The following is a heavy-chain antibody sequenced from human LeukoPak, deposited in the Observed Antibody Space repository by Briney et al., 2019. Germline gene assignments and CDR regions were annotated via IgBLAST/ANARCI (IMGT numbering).Heavy chain of an antibody. CDR1: GYSFTSFW. D-gene: IGHD6-6*01. Sequence: GESLKISCKGSGYSFTSFWIAWVRQTPGKGLEWMGIIYPADSDIRYSPSFQGQVTISADKCITTAYLQWSTLKASDTAIYYCARPYSNSHPGWMDVWGRGTTVTVSS. J-gene: IGHJ6*03. CDR3: ARPYSNSHPGWMDV. CDR2: IYPADSDI. V-gene: IGHV5-51*01.